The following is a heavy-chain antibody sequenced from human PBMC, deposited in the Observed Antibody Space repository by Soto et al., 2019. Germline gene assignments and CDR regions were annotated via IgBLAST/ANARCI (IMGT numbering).Heavy chain of an antibody. CDR2: ISGSGGST. Sequence: GGSLRLSCAASGFTFSSYAMSWVRQASGKGLEWVSAISGSGGSTYYADSVKGRFTISRDNSKNTLYLQMNSLRAEDTAVYYCAKVSTYYYDSSGPGGPWGQGTLVTVSS. CDR3: AKVSTYYYDSSGPGGP. J-gene: IGHJ5*02. CDR1: GFTFSSYA. V-gene: IGHV3-23*01. D-gene: IGHD3-22*01.